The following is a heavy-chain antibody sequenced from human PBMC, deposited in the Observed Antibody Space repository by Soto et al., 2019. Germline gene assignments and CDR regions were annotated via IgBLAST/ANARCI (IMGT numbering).Heavy chain of an antibody. J-gene: IGHJ4*02. V-gene: IGHV3-21*01. CDR3: VRESGSYCELDH. CDR2: IDTNTDR. CDR1: GFSFTTYS. D-gene: IGHD1-26*01. Sequence: EVQLVESGGGLVKPGGSLRLSCAASGFSFTTYSMNWVRQAPGKGLEWVSSIDTNTDRYYADSVKGRFTISRDNVKKSLSLQMNSLRVEDTAVYYCVRESGSYCELDHWGQGTLVTVSS.